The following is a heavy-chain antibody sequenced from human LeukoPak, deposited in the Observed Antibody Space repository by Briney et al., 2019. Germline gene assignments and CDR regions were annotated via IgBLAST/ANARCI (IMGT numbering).Heavy chain of an antibody. Sequence: GASVKVSCKASGGTFSSYAISWVRQAPGQGLEWMGGIIPIFGTANYAQKFQGRVTITADKSTSTAYMELSSLRSEDTAVYYCAKERQLLSLFDPWGQGTLVTVSS. V-gene: IGHV1-69*06. CDR3: AKERQLLSLFDP. CDR2: IIPIFGTA. CDR1: GGTFSSYA. D-gene: IGHD2-2*01. J-gene: IGHJ5*02.